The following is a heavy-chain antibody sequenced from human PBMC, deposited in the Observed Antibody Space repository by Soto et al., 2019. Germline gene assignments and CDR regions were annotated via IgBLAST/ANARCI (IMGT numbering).Heavy chain of an antibody. CDR1: GGSISRYY. CDR2: IYYSGST. J-gene: IGHJ6*02. CDR3: ARVGYYYYGMDV. V-gene: IGHV4-59*01. Sequence: SETLSLTCTVSGGSISRYYWSWIRQPPGKGLEWIGYIYYSGSTNYNPSLKSSVTISVDTPKNQFSLKLSSVTAADTAVYYCARVGYYYYGMDVWGQGTTVTVSS.